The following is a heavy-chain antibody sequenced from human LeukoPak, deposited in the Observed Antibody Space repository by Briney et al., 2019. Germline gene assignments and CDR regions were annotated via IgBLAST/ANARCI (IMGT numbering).Heavy chain of an antibody. CDR2: IYTSGST. D-gene: IGHD6-13*01. Sequence: SETLSLTCTVSGGSISSSSYYWSWIRQPPGKGLEWIGYIYTSGSTNYNPSLKSRVTISVDTSKNQFSLKLSSVTAADTAVYYCARHTPKQQVWGKGTTVTVSS. J-gene: IGHJ6*04. V-gene: IGHV4-61*05. CDR1: GGSISSSSYY. CDR3: ARHTPKQQV.